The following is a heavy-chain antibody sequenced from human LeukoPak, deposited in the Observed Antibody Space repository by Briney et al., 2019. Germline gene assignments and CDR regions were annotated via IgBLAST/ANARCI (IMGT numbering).Heavy chain of an antibody. CDR3: ARGRISSWYYYYMDV. Sequence: PSETLSPTRAVYGGSFRGFHWSWLRPPPGKGLEWVGEINHSGSTNYNPSLKSRVTISVDTSKNQFSLKLSSVTAADTAVYYCARGRISSWYYYYMDVWGKGTTVTVSS. V-gene: IGHV4-34*01. J-gene: IGHJ6*03. CDR2: INHSGST. D-gene: IGHD6-13*01. CDR1: GGSFRGFH.